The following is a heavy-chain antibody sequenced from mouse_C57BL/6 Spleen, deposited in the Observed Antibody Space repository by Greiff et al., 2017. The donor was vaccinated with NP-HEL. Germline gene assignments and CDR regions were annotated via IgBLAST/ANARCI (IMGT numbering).Heavy chain of an antibody. D-gene: IGHD2-2*01. J-gene: IGHJ3*01. V-gene: IGHV3-6*01. CDR1: GYSITSGYY. CDR3: AREGNYYGYDGGFAY. Sequence: EVKLMESGPGLVKPSQSLSLTCSVTGYSITSGYYWNWIRQFPGNKLEWMGYISYDGSNNYNPSLKNRISITRDTSKNQFFLKLNSVTTEDTATYYCAREGNYYGYDGGFAYWGQGTLVTVSA. CDR2: ISYDGSN.